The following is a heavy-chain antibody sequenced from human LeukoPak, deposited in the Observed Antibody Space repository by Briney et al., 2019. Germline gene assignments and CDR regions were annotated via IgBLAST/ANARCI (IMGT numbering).Heavy chain of an antibody. Sequence: GGSLRLSCAASGFPFSSYAMSWVRQAPGKGLEWVSAISGSGGSTYYADSVKGRFTISRDNSKNTLYLQMNSLRAEDTALYYSAKAYPYYDFWTGYYDYWGQGTLVTVSS. V-gene: IGHV3-23*01. CDR2: ISGSGGST. D-gene: IGHD3-3*01. CDR1: GFPFSSYA. CDR3: AKAYPYYDFWTGYYDY. J-gene: IGHJ4*02.